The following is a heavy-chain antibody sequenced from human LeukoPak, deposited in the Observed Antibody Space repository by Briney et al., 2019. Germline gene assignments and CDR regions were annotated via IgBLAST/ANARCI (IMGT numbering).Heavy chain of an antibody. CDR2: IKRDGSDK. CDR3: ARLGDSSGYYRYNYYYYYYIDV. D-gene: IGHD3-22*01. V-gene: IGHV3-7*01. CDR1: GFTFSSYW. J-gene: IGHJ6*03. Sequence: GGSLRLSCAASGFTFSSYWMSWVRQAPGKGLEWVANIKRDGSDKYYVDSVKGRFTISRGNAKNSLSLQMNSLRAEDTAVYYCARLGDSSGYYRYNYYYYYYIDVWGKGTTVTVSS.